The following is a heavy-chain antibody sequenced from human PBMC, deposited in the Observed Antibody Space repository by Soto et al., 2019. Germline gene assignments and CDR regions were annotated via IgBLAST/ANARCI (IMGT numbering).Heavy chain of an antibody. Sequence: ASVKVSCKASGYTFTSYAMHWVRQAPGQRLEWMGWINAGNGNTKYSQKFQGRVTITRDTYASTAYMELSSLRSEDTAVYYCARDPGYDFWSGYYPLMDVWGQGTTVTV. CDR1: GYTFTSYA. V-gene: IGHV1-3*01. D-gene: IGHD3-3*01. CDR2: INAGNGNT. CDR3: ARDPGYDFWSGYYPLMDV. J-gene: IGHJ6*02.